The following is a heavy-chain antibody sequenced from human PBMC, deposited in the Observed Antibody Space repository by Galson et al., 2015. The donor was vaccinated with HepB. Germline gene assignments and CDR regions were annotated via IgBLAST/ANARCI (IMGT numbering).Heavy chain of an antibody. CDR1: GSTCNSYA. J-gene: IGHJ4*02. CDR3: VKGGGYSSIRGRGGFDS. V-gene: IGHV3-30*04. D-gene: IGHD5-12*01. CDR2: RTYDGTNN. Sequence: SLRLSCAASGSTCNSYAMHLVRQAPGKGLQWVAVRTYDGTNNFYARSVKGRFTISRDNSGNTLFLRMNSLIPEDTALYYCVKGGGYSSIRGRGGFDSWGQGALVTVSS.